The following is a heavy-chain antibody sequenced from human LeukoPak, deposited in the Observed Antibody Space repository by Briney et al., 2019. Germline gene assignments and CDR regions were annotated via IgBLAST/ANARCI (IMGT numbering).Heavy chain of an antibody. J-gene: IGHJ4*02. V-gene: IGHV1-69*05. CDR2: IIPIFGTA. D-gene: IGHD6-6*01. CDR1: GGTFSSYA. Sequence: GSSVKVSCKASGGTFSSYAISWVRQAPGQGLEWMGGIIPIFGTANYAQKFQGRVTITTDESTSTAYMELSSLRSEDTAVYYCARWGRAKAARGWVWYFDYWGQGTLVTVSS. CDR3: ARWGRAKAARGWVWYFDY.